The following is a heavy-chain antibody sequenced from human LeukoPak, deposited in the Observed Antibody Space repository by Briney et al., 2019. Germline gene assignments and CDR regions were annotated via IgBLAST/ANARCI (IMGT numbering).Heavy chain of an antibody. Sequence: SETLSLTCTVSGYSITTSGSYYWAWIRQPPGKGLEWIGDFYHGGTTYYNASLKSRVTMSVDTSKNHFSLKLSSVTAADTAVYYCARERSGSYFPRRGWFDPWGQGTLVTVSS. J-gene: IGHJ5*02. V-gene: IGHV4-38-2*02. D-gene: IGHD1-26*01. CDR1: GYSITTSGSYY. CDR3: ARERSGSYFPRRGWFDP. CDR2: FYHGGTT.